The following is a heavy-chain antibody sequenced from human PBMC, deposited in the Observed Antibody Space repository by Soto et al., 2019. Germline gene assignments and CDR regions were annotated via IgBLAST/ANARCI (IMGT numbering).Heavy chain of an antibody. CDR3: ARGSSSGYSACDS. V-gene: IGHV1-8*01. CDR2: MNPNTGNT. D-gene: IGHD3-22*01. CDR1: GYTFTRYD. Sequence: QVQLVQSGAEVKKPGASVKVSCKTSGYTFTRYDINWVRQATGQAPEWMGWMNPNTGNTGYAQKFQGRVTMTRNASISTAYMELSRLRSEDTAVYFCARGSSSGYSACDSWGQGTRVTVSS. J-gene: IGHJ5*01.